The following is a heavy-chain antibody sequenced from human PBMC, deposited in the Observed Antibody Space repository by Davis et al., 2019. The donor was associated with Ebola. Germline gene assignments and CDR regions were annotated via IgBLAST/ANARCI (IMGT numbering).Heavy chain of an antibody. CDR2: SSGGGT. J-gene: IGHJ6*04. D-gene: IGHD6-19*01. V-gene: IGHV3-23*01. CDR3: AKGGSGWPSDYSYGMGV. CDR1: GFTFSSYA. Sequence: GGSLRLSCAASGFTFSSYASSSGGGTYYADSVKGRFTISRDNSKNTLYLQMNSLRVEDTAVYYCAKGGSGWPSDYSYGMGVWGKGTTVTVSS.